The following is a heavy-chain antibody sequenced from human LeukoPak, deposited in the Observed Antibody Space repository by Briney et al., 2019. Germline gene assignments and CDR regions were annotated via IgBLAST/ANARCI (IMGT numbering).Heavy chain of an antibody. V-gene: IGHV1-18*04. D-gene: IGHD3-10*01. CDR3: ARVGPLYYGPSNWFDP. CDR2: ISAYNGDT. CDR1: GYTFTGYY. Sequence: ASVKVSCKASGYTFTGYYMHWVRQAPGQGLEWMGWISAYNGDTNYAQKLQGRVTMTTDTSTSTAYMEVRNLRSDDTAVYYCARVGPLYYGPSNWFDPWGQGTLVTVSS. J-gene: IGHJ5*02.